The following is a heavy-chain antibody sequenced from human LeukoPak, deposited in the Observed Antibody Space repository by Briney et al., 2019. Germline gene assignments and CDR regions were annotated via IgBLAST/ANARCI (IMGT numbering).Heavy chain of an antibody. Sequence: ASVKASCKASGYTFTSYDINWVRQATGQGRGGMGWMNPNSGNTGYAQKFQGRVTMTRNTSISTAYMELSSLRSEDTAVYYCARGTRITFGGVIVYYFDYWGQGTLVTVSS. D-gene: IGHD3-16*02. CDR1: GYTFTSYD. CDR2: MNPNSGNT. J-gene: IGHJ4*02. V-gene: IGHV1-8*01. CDR3: ARGTRITFGGVIVYYFDY.